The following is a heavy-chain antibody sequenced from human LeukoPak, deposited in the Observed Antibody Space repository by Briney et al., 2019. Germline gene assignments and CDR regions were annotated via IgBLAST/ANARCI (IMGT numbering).Heavy chain of an antibody. D-gene: IGHD2-2*02. CDR3: ARGMSGYTEDPFDI. CDR1: GYTFTSYS. J-gene: IGHJ3*02. CDR2: ISAYNGNT. V-gene: IGHV1-18*01. Sequence: ASVKVSCKASGYTFTSYSINWVRQAPGQGLEWMAWISAYNGNTNYAQKFQGRVTLTRDTSTSTAYMELRSLRSDDTAVYFCARGMSGYTEDPFDIWGQGQWSPSLQ.